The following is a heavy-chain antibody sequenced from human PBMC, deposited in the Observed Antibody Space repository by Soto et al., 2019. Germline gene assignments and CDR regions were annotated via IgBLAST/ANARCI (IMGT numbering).Heavy chain of an antibody. Sequence: QVQLQESGPGLVKPSETLSLTCSVSGTSVSNYYWSWIRQSAGKGLEHIGRIYTSGSTSYNPSLKSRVTMSMDTSQTQIYLNLTSVTAADTAVYYCARGGIQLSYAFDYWGQGILVTASS. D-gene: IGHD3-10*01. CDR3: ARGGIQLSYAFDY. J-gene: IGHJ4*02. CDR2: IYTSGST. V-gene: IGHV4-4*07. CDR1: GTSVSNYY.